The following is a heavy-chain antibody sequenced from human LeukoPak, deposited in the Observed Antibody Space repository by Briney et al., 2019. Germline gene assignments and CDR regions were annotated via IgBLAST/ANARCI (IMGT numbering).Heavy chain of an antibody. CDR3: ARDGGTGTTPDDY. CDR1: GYTFNTYG. CDR2: INPSGGST. D-gene: IGHD1-1*01. J-gene: IGHJ4*02. V-gene: IGHV1-46*02. Sequence: ASVKVSCKPYGYTFNTYGITWVRQAPGQGLEWMGIINPSGGSTSYAQKFQGRVTMTRDTSTSTVYMELSSLRSEDTAVYYCARDGGTGTTPDDYWGQGTLVTVSS.